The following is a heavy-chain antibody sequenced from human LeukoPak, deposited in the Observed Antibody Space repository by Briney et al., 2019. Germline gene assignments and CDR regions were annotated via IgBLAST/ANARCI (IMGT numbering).Heavy chain of an antibody. CDR2: IYYSGST. Sequence: SETLSLTCAVSGGSISSGGYYWSWIRQPPGKGLEWIGYIYYSGSTNYNPSLKSRVTISVDTSKNQFSLKLSSVTAADTAVYYCASTLGGWHLDFDYWGQGTLVTVSS. D-gene: IGHD6-19*01. J-gene: IGHJ4*02. CDR1: GGSISSGGYY. V-gene: IGHV4-61*08. CDR3: ASTLGGWHLDFDY.